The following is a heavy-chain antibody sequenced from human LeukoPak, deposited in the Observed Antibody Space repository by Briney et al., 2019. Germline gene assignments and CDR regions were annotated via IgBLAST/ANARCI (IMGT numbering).Heavy chain of an antibody. Sequence: GRSLRLSCAASGFTFSSYAMHWARQAPGKGLEWVAVISYDGSNKYYADSVKGRFTISRDNSKNTLYLQMNSLRAEDTAVYYCARMVYDILTGYFFDYWGQGTLVTVSS. D-gene: IGHD3-9*01. CDR1: GFTFSSYA. V-gene: IGHV3-30-3*01. CDR3: ARMVYDILTGYFFDY. CDR2: ISYDGSNK. J-gene: IGHJ4*02.